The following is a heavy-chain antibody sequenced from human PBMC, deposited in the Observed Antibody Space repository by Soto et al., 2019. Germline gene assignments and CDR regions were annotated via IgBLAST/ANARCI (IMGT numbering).Heavy chain of an antibody. V-gene: IGHV3-23*01. Sequence: EVQLLESGGGLVQPGGSLRLSCAASDFTFSSFAMSWVRQAPGKGLEWVSGISGSGGGTYYADSVKGRFIISRDNSKNTLYLQMSSLRVEDTAVYYCAKEWAGRFDYWSQGTLVTVSS. J-gene: IGHJ4*02. D-gene: IGHD6-19*01. CDR1: DFTFSSFA. CDR2: ISGSGGGT. CDR3: AKEWAGRFDY.